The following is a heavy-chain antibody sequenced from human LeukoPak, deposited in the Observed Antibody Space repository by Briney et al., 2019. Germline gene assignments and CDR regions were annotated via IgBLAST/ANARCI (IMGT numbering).Heavy chain of an antibody. D-gene: IGHD3-10*01. J-gene: IGHJ3*02. CDR2: ISSSGSTI. CDR1: GFTFSNYE. CDR3: ARDLDYYGSGSYYDAFDI. Sequence: GGSLRLSCAASGFTFSNYEMNWVRQAPGRGREGVSYISSSGSTIYYADSVKGRFTISRDNAKNSLYLKMNSLRDEDTAVYSCARDLDYYGSGSYYDAFDIWGQGTMVTVSS. V-gene: IGHV3-48*03.